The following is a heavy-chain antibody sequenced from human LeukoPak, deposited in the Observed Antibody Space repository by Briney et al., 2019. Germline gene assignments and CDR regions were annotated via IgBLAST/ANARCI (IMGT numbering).Heavy chain of an antibody. CDR3: ARGLGYCTSTTCLLPFDY. Sequence: GGSLRLSCAASGFTVSTYYMTWVRQAPGKGLECVSVIYSGGSKYYADSGKGRFTVSRDNSKNTLYLQMNSLRAEDTAMYYCARGLGYCTSTTCLLPFDYWGQGTLVTVSS. V-gene: IGHV3-53*01. CDR1: GFTVSTYY. D-gene: IGHD2-2*01. J-gene: IGHJ4*02. CDR2: IYSGGSK.